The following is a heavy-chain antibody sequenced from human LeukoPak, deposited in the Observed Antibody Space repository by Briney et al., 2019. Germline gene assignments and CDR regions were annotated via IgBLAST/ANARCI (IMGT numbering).Heavy chain of an antibody. CDR1: GFTFGTYA. CDR3: AGAGGSGHIYYYGMGV. J-gene: IGHJ6*02. V-gene: IGHV3-23*01. D-gene: IGHD2-15*01. Sequence: PGGSLRLSCAASGFTFGTYAMSWVRQAPGKGLEWVSSISDSGGSIYYADSVKGRFTISRDNSKNTLYLQMNSLRAEDTALYYCAGAGGSGHIYYYGMGVWGQGTTVTVSS. CDR2: ISDSGGSI.